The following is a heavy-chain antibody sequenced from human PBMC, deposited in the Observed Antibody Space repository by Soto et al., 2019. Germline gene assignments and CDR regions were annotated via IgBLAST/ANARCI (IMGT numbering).Heavy chain of an antibody. CDR1: GFTFSSYA. V-gene: IGHV3-23*01. D-gene: IGHD1-7*01. CDR2: ISGSGGST. J-gene: IGHJ3*02. Sequence: EVQLLESGGGLVQPGGSLRLSCAASGFTFSSYAMNWVRQAPGKGLEWVSAISGSGGSTYYANSVKGRLTISRDSSKNTLYLQMKRLRAEDTAVYYCAKGNSWSPALVLDIWGQGTMVTVSS. CDR3: AKGNSWSPALVLDI.